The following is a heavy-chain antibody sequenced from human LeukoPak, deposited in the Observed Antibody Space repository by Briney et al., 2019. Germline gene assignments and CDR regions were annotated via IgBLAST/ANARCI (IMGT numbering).Heavy chain of an antibody. CDR1: GGSFSGYY. J-gene: IGHJ4*02. CDR3: ARGFLTGSSVDY. V-gene: IGHV4-34*01. D-gene: IGHD3-9*01. CDR2: INHSGST. Sequence: SETLSLTCAVSGGSFSGYYWSWIRQPPGKGLEWIGEINHSGSTNYNPSLKSRVTISVDTSKNQFSLKLSSVTAADTAVYYCARGFLTGSSVDYWGQGTLVTVSS.